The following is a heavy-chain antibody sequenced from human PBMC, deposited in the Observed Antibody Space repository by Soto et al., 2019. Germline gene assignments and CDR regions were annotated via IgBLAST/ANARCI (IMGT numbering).Heavy chain of an antibody. CDR1: GFTSNYYS. J-gene: IGHJ6*02. CDR3: ARDPSIVYLEMGRYHQDRMDV. D-gene: IGHD2-8*01. V-gene: IGHV3-74*01. Sequence: GGALRLSCAASGFTSNYYSMHWVRQAPGQGMVWVAHIQNDGSRTTYADSVKGRFTISRDNAKNTMYLQMNSLRAEDTAVYYCARDPSIVYLEMGRYHQDRMDVWGQGTSDIVSS. CDR2: IQNDGSRT.